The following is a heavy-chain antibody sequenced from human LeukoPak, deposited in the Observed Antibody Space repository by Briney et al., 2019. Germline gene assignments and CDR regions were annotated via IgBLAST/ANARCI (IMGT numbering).Heavy chain of an antibody. V-gene: IGHV3-74*01. CDR3: AKPPHALGFDL. CDR2: INPDGSNI. CDR1: GFSLSSNW. J-gene: IGHJ3*01. Sequence: GGSLRLSCAAFGFSLSSNWMHWIRQVPGKGLVWVSHINPDGSNIRYADSVKGRFTISRDNAKNTVYLQMNSLRAEDTAVYYCAKPPHALGFDLWGQGTMVTVAS.